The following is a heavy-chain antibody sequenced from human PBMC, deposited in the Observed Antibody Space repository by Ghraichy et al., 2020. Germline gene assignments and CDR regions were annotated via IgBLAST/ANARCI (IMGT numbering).Heavy chain of an antibody. V-gene: IGHV3-7*01. Sequence: GGSLRLSCALSGFIFSNLWMSWVRQTPGKGLEWVANIKGDGSEIYYVDSVKGRFTISRDNAKNSLNLQMNSLRAEDTAVYYCARLIDRAPDYWGQGTLVTVSP. CDR3: ARLIDRAPDY. J-gene: IGHJ4*02. D-gene: IGHD3-22*01. CDR2: IKGDGSEI. CDR1: GFIFSNLW.